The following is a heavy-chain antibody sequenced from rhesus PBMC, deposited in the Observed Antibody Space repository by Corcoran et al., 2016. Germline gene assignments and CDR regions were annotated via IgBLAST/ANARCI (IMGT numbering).Heavy chain of an antibody. J-gene: IGHJ5-1*01. CDR2: RSIGGGT. CDR3: AREALTAPPGRLDV. CDR1: EFTFSSYD. Sequence: VEQLVESGGGLVQPGASLRLSCAAYEFTFSSYDMHWVRRAPGKCLERVSARSIGGGTNYPYDVNGRFTISRDNAKNSLYLQMNSLRAEDTAVYYCAREALTAPPGRLDVWGPGVLVTVSS. D-gene: IGHD2-15*01. V-gene: IGHV3-132*01.